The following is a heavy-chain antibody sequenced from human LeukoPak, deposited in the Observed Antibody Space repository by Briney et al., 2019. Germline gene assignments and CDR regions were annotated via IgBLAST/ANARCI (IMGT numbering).Heavy chain of an antibody. D-gene: IGHD4-23*01. CDR3: AKDSRYPGGYYYYMDV. V-gene: IGHV3-30*02. CDR1: GFTFSTYG. Sequence: PGGSLRLSCAASGFTFSTYGMHWAAQAPGKGLKGVPFARFDGGNRYHADSVKGRFTISRDNSRNTLYLQMNSLRAEDTAVYYCAKDSRYPGGYYYYMDVWGKGTTVTVSS. J-gene: IGHJ6*03. CDR2: ARFDGGNR.